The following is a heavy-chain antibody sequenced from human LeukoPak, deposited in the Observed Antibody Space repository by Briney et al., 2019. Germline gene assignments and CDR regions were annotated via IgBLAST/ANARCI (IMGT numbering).Heavy chain of an antibody. Sequence: SVKVSCKASGGTFSSYAISWVRQAPGQGLEWMGRIIPILGIANYAQKFQGRVTITADNSTSTAYMELSSLRSEDTAVYYCARDGYNPSPYFDYWGQGTLVTVSS. V-gene: IGHV1-69*04. D-gene: IGHD5-24*01. CDR2: IIPILGIA. CDR1: GGTFSSYA. CDR3: ARDGYNPSPYFDY. J-gene: IGHJ4*02.